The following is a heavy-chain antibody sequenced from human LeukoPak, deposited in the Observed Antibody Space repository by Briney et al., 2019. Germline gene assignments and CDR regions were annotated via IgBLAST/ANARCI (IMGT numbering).Heavy chain of an antibody. CDR2: INHSGST. D-gene: IGHD6-13*01. CDR3: ARRKFVLYSSSWYYFDY. CDR1: GGSFSGYY. Sequence: SETLSLTCAVYGGSFSGYYWSWIRQPPGKRLEWIGEINHSGSTNYNPSLKSRVTISVDTSKNQFSLKLSSVTAADTAVYYCARRKFVLYSSSWYYFDYWGQGTLVTVSS. V-gene: IGHV4-34*01. J-gene: IGHJ4*02.